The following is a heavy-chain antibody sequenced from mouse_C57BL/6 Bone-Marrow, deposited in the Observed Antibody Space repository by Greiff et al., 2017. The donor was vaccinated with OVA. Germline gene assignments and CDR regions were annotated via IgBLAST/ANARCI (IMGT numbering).Heavy chain of an antibody. J-gene: IGHJ3*01. CDR3: AMRSYYGGVSWCAY. V-gene: IGHV1-74*01. CDR1: GYTFTSYW. CDR2: IHPSDSDT. Sequence: QVQLQQPGAELVKPGASVKVSCKASGYTFTSYWMHWVKQRPGQGLEWIGRIHPSDSDTNYNQKFKGKATLTVDKSSSPAYMQLSSLTSEDSAVYYCAMRSYYGGVSWCAYWGQGTLVTVSA. D-gene: IGHD1-1*01.